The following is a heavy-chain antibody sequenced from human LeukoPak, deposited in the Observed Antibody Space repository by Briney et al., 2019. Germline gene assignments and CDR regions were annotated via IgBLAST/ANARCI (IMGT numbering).Heavy chain of an antibody. V-gene: IGHV3-23*01. CDR2: IGAGGTFT. CDR1: GFTFSSYA. D-gene: IGHD1-14*01. Sequence: PGGSLRLSCTASGFTFSSYAMNWVRQAPGKGLEWVSGIGAGGTFTYYADSAKGRFTISRDNSRNTLYLQMDSLRAEDTALYYCAKGSGINHYHWIDPWGQGTLVTVSS. CDR3: AKGSGINHYHWIDP. J-gene: IGHJ5*02.